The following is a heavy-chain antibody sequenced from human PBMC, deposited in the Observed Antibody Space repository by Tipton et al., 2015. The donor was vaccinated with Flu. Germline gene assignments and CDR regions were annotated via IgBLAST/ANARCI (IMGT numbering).Heavy chain of an antibody. CDR2: IYTSGST. D-gene: IGHD2-21*01. J-gene: IGHJ4*02. Sequence: TLSLSCTVSGGSISSGSYYWSWIRQPAGKGLEWIGRIYTSGSTNYNPSLKSRVTISVDTSKNQFSLKLSSVTAADTAVYYCARDYGGHIYYWGQGTLVTVSS. CDR1: GGSISSGSYY. V-gene: IGHV4-61*02. CDR3: ARDYGGHIYY.